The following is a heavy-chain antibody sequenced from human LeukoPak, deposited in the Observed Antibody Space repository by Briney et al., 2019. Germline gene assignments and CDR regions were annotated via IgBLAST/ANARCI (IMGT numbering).Heavy chain of an antibody. J-gene: IGHJ3*02. V-gene: IGHV1-2*04. CDR1: GYTFTGYY. CDR3: ARGLGSGSPEAFDI. D-gene: IGHD1-26*01. CDR2: INPNSGGT. Sequence: ASVKVSCKASGYTFTGYYMHWVRQAPGQGLEWMGWINPNSGGTNYAQKFQGWVTMTRDTSISTAYMELSSLRSEDTAVYYCARGLGSGSPEAFDIWGQGTMVTVSS.